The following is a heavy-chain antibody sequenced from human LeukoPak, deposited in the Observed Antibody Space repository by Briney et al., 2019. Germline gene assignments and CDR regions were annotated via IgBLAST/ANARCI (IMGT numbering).Heavy chain of an antibody. J-gene: IGHJ4*02. CDR1: DYTYTSYG. D-gene: IGHD3-9*01. Sequence: ASVKVSCKASDYTYTSYGISWVRQAPGQGLEWMGWISAYNGNTNYAQKLQGRVTMTTDTSTSTAYMELRSLRSDDTAVYYCASSAGYDILTAYLLDYWGQGTLVTVSS. CDR3: ASSAGYDILTAYLLDY. CDR2: ISAYNGNT. V-gene: IGHV1-18*01.